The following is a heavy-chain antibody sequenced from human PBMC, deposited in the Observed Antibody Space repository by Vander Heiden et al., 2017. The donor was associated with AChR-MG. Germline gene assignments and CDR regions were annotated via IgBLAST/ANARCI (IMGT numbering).Heavy chain of an antibody. CDR3: ARDWDGTGRRLDCAFDI. Sequence: QVQLVQSGAEVKKPGSSVKVSCKASGGTFSSYAISWVRQAPGQGLEWMGGIIPIFGTANYAQKFQGRVTITADESTSTAYMELSSLRSEDTAVYYCARDWDGTGRRLDCAFDIWGQGTMVTVSS. V-gene: IGHV1-69*01. CDR1: GGTFSSYA. D-gene: IGHD5-12*01. CDR2: IIPIFGTA. J-gene: IGHJ3*02.